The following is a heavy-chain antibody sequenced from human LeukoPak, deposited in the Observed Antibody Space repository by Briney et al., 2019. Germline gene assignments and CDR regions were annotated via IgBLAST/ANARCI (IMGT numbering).Heavy chain of an antibody. CDR3: ARTTYYSESGGYTPGYFDF. CDR2: IDWDGDK. CDR1: GFSLTTTGLC. Sequence: SGPALVTPKQPLTLTCAFSGFSLTTTGLCVSWIRQPPGKALEWLARIDWDGDKYYSKSLKTNLTIPKDTSKNQVVLIMTNVDPVDTATYYCARTTYYSESGGYTPGYFDFWGQGTRVTVSS. D-gene: IGHD3-22*01. J-gene: IGHJ4*02. V-gene: IGHV2-70*11.